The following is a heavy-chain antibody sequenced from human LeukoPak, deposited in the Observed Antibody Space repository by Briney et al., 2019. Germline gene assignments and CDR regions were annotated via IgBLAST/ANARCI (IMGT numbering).Heavy chain of an antibody. CDR1: GGTFSSYA. CDR2: IIPILGIA. D-gene: IGHD5-12*01. J-gene: IGHJ4*02. CDR3: AREGDIVATGPLDY. V-gene: IGHV1-69*04. Sequence: SVKVSCKASGGTFSSYAISWVRQAPGQGLEWMGRIIPILGIANYVQKFQGRVTITADKSTSTAYMELSSLRSEDTAVYYCAREGDIVATGPLDYWGQGTLVTVSS.